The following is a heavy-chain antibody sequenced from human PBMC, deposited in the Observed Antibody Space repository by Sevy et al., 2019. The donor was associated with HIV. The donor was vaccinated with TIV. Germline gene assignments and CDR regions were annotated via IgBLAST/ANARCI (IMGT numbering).Heavy chain of an antibody. V-gene: IGHV1-2*02. D-gene: IGHD4-17*01. Sequence: ASVKVSCKASGYTFSDYYIHWVRQAPGQGLEWMAWINPNDGVTHYALSCQGGVTLTRDTSVSTAYMEMRGLRYDDTAIYYCARLTTRPTSDLYGMDVWGQGMPVTVSS. J-gene: IGHJ6*02. CDR2: INPNDGVT. CDR1: GYTFSDYY. CDR3: ARLTTRPTSDLYGMDV.